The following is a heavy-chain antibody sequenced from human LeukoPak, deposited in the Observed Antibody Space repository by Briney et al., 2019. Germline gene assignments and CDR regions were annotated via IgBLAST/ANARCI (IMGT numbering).Heavy chain of an antibody. D-gene: IGHD5-18*01. Sequence: SETLSLTCTVSGGSISSSSYYWGWIRQPPGKGLEWIGNIYYTGSTYYSPPLKSRVTVSKDTSKNQFSLKLSSVTAADTAVYYCARVKKVDTSIDYWGQRTLVTVSS. CDR3: ARVKKVDTSIDY. V-gene: IGHV4-39*01. CDR2: IYYTGST. CDR1: GGSISSSSYY. J-gene: IGHJ4*02.